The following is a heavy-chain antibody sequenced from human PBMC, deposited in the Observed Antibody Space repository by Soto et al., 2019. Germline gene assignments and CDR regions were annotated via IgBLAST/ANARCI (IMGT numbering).Heavy chain of an antibody. D-gene: IGHD6-6*01. J-gene: IGHJ4*02. CDR3: ARERRVGIAARREFDY. CDR2: TYYGSKWYN. CDR1: GDSVSSNSAA. V-gene: IGHV6-1*01. Sequence: PSQTLSLTCAISGDSVSSNSAAWNWIRQSPSRGLEWLGRTYYGSKWYNDYAVSVKSRITINPDTSKNQFSLQLNSVTPEDTAVYYCARERRVGIAARREFDYWGQGTLVTVSS.